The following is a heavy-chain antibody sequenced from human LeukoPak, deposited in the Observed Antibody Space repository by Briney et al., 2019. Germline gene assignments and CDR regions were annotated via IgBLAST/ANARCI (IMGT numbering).Heavy chain of an antibody. CDR2: ISGSGAIT. Sequence: GGSLRLSCAASGFTFSSYGMSWVRQAPGKGLEWVSGISGSGAITYYADAVTGRFTISRDNSKNALYLQMNGLRAEDTAVYYCANVGYRDSRAPGYWGQGTLVTVS. V-gene: IGHV3-23*01. CDR1: GFTFSSYG. D-gene: IGHD6-13*01. J-gene: IGHJ4*02. CDR3: ANVGYRDSRAPGY.